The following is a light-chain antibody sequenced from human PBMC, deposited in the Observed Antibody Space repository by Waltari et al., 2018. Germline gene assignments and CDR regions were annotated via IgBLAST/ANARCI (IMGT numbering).Light chain of an antibody. J-gene: IGLJ3*02. Sequence: QSLLTQPPSVSGPPGQTVTISCSGSTSNIGSHSINWYHHVPGTAPQLLIFMCRQRHSGFPDRFSASKSGATASLVISGLQSEDEGDYYCAAWDDALTGPLFGGGTKLTVL. CDR2: MCR. CDR3: AAWDDALTGPL. V-gene: IGLV1-44*01. CDR1: TSNIGSHS.